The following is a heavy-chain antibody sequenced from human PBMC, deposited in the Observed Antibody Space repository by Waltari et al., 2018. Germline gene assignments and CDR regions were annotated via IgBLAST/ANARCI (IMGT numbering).Heavy chain of an antibody. D-gene: IGHD6-13*01. J-gene: IGHJ5*02. Sequence: EAQLVESGGGLVQPGGSLRLSCAASGLTFSTSWMPWVRQPPGKGPEWVSSIDSTGSSTNYADSVKGRFTISRDNARNTLYLQMNSLRAEDTAVYSCARGEAGGFDPWGQGTLVTVSS. CDR3: ARGEAGGFDP. CDR2: IDSTGSST. V-gene: IGHV3-74*01. CDR1: GLTFSTSW.